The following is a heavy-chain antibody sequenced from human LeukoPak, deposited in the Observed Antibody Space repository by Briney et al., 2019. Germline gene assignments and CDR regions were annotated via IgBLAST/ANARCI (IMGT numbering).Heavy chain of an antibody. CDR2: VYTSGST. D-gene: IGHD6-13*01. CDR3: ARDTGYSSSSLFDY. V-gene: IGHV4-4*07. Sequence: PSETLSLTCTASGGSISSYYWSWIRQPAGKGLEWIGRVYTSGSTNYNPSLKSRVTMSVDTSKNQFSLKLSSVTAADTAVYYCARDTGYSSSSLFDYWGQGTLVTVSS. CDR1: GGSISSYY. J-gene: IGHJ4*02.